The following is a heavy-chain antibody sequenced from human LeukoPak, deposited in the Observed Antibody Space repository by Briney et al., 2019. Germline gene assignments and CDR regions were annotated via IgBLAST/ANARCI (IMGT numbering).Heavy chain of an antibody. J-gene: IGHJ3*02. CDR3: ARHITHMYSGSPDPDGAFDI. V-gene: IGHV5-51*01. CDR1: GYSFTSYW. Sequence: KDGESLKISCKGSGYSFTSYWIGWVRQMPGKGLEWMGIIYPGDSDTRYSPSFQGQVTISADKSISTAYLQWSSLKASDTAMYYCARHITHMYSGSPDPDGAFDIWGQGTMVTVSS. CDR2: IYPGDSDT. D-gene: IGHD1-26*01.